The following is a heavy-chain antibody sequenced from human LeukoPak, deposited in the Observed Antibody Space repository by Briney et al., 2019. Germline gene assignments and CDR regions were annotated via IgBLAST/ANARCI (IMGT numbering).Heavy chain of an antibody. CDR1: GFTFSTYG. D-gene: IGHD1-26*01. CDR3: AKDGLLQRRPDQLQGIDY. CDR2: ISYDGSNK. V-gene: IGHV3-30*18. J-gene: IGHJ4*02. Sequence: PGGSLRLSCAASGFTFSTYGMPWVRQAPGKGLEGVAVISYDGSNKYYADSVKGRFTISRDNSKNTLYLQMNSLRAEDTAVYYCAKDGLLQRRPDQLQGIDYWGQGTLVTVSS.